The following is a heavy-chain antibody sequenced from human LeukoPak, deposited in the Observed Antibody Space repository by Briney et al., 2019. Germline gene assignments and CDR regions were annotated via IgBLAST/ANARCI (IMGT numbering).Heavy chain of an antibody. J-gene: IGHJ4*02. CDR1: GGTFSSYA. V-gene: IGHV1-69*04. D-gene: IGHD3-10*01. CDR2: IIPILGIA. Sequence: ASVKVSCKASGGTFSSYAISWVRQAPGQGLEWMGRIIPILGIANYAQKFQGSVTITADKSTSTAYMELSSLRSEDTAVYYCARSPRTMVRGVLYSDYWGQGTLVTVSS. CDR3: ARSPRTMVRGVLYSDY.